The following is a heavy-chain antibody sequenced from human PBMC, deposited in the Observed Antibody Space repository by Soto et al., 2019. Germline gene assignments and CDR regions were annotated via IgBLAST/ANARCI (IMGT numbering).Heavy chain of an antibody. J-gene: IGHJ4*02. CDR1: GGSISSYY. CDR2: INHSGST. D-gene: IGHD4-4*01. Sequence: SATLSLTCAVSGGSISSYYWSWIRQPPGKGLEWIGEINHSGSTNYNPSLKSRVTISVDTSKNQFSLKLSSVTAADTAVYYCATRMTTADYWGQGTLVTVS. CDR3: ATRMTTADY. V-gene: IGHV4-34*01.